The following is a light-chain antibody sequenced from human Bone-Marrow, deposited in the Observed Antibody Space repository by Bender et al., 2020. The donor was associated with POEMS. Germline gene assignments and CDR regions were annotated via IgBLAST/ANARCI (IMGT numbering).Light chain of an antibody. J-gene: IGLJ2*01. CDR3: QAWDTSSVV. Sequence: SYELTQPASVSVSPGHTANITCSGDQLGDQYASWYQLKPGQSPVLVIYEDNKRPSGIPERFSGSNSGNIATLTISGTQALDEADYYCQAWDTSSVVFGGGTKLTVL. CDR2: EDN. CDR1: QLGDQY. V-gene: IGLV3-1*01.